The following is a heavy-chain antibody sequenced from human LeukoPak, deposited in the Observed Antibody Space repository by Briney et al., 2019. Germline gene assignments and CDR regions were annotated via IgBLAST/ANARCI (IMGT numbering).Heavy chain of an antibody. CDR3: ARQGGNYDY. D-gene: IGHD1-26*01. CDR2: ISSNSTYT. Sequence: GGSLRLSCAASGFTFSTYGMHWVRQAPGKGLEWVSYISSNSTYTNYADSVKGRFTIYRDNAKNSLYLQMNSLRAEDTAVYYCARQGGNYDYWGQGTLVTVSS. V-gene: IGHV3-11*03. J-gene: IGHJ4*02. CDR1: GFTFSTYG.